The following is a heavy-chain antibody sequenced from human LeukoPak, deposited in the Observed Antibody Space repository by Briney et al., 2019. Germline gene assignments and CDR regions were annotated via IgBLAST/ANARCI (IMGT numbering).Heavy chain of an antibody. J-gene: IGHJ3*02. Sequence: GASVKVSCKVSGYTLTYSSMHWVRQAPGKGLEWMGGFDPEDGETIYAQKFQGRVTMTEDTSTDTAYMELSSLRSEDTVVYYCATPSTGYCSGGSCYSGAFDIWGQGTMVTVSS. V-gene: IGHV1-24*01. CDR2: FDPEDGET. CDR1: GYTLTYSS. CDR3: ATPSTGYCSGGSCYSGAFDI. D-gene: IGHD2-15*01.